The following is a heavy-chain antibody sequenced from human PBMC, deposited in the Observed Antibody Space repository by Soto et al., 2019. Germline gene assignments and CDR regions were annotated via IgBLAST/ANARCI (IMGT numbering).Heavy chain of an antibody. J-gene: IGHJ4*02. Sequence: QVQLVESGGGVVQPGRSLRLSCEASGFTFSSSSMHWVRQAPGKGLEWVAVISYDGIIKVYADSVQGRFTISRDISKNTLYLQMNSLRTEDTAVYYCVRDKIRGPPDYCDDWGQGTLVTVSS. CDR3: VRDKIRGPPDYCDD. V-gene: IGHV3-30-3*01. CDR2: ISYDGIIK. CDR1: GFTFSSSS.